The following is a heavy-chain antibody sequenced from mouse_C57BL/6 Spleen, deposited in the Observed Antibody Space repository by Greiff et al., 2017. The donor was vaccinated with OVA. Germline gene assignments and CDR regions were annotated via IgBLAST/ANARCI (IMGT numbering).Heavy chain of an antibody. D-gene: IGHD2-1*01. Sequence: EVKLMESGGGLVKPGGSLKLSCAASGFTFSSYAMSWVRQTPEKRLEWVATISDGGSYTYYPDNVKGRFTISRDNAKNNLYLQMSHLKSEDTAMYYCARGRGGSTDFDYWGQGTTLTVSS. CDR1: GFTFSSYA. CDR2: ISDGGSYT. CDR3: ARGRGGSTDFDY. J-gene: IGHJ2*01. V-gene: IGHV5-4*03.